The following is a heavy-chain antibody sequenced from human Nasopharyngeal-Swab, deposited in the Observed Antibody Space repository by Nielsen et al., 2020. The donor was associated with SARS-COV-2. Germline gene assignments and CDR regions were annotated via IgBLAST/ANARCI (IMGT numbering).Heavy chain of an antibody. J-gene: IGHJ6*02. CDR1: GFTFSSYS. V-gene: IGHV3-21*05. D-gene: IGHD3-9*01. CDR3: ARADILTGYYDYYYGMDV. CDR2: ISSSSSYI. Sequence: GESLKISCAASGFTFSSYSMNWVRQAPGKGLEWVSYISSSSSYIYYADSVKGRFTISRDNAKNSLYLQMNSLRAEDTAVYYCARADILTGYYDYYYGMDVWGQGTTVTVSS.